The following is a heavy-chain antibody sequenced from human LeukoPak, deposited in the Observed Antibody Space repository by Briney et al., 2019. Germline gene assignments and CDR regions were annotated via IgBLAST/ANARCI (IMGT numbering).Heavy chain of an antibody. D-gene: IGHD6-19*01. CDR3: AKGLTYNSGSRGYFDY. Sequence: GGSLRLSCAASGFTVSSNYMSWVRQAPGKGLEWVSVIYSGGDTYYADSVKGRFTISRDSSKNTLYLQMNSLRAEDTAVYYCAKGLTYNSGSRGYFDYWGQGTLVTVSS. V-gene: IGHV3-53*01. CDR1: GFTVSSNY. J-gene: IGHJ4*02. CDR2: IYSGGDT.